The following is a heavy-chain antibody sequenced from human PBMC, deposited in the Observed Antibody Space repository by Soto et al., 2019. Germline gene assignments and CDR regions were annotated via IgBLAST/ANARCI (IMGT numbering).Heavy chain of an antibody. CDR1: GFSLSTTGVG. D-gene: IGHD3-10*01. Sequence: QITLKESGPTLVRPTQTLTLTCTFSGFSLSTTGVGVGWIRQPPGKALEWLALIYWDDDKRYSPSLKSRLTITTDTAKNEVLLTITNIDTVDTATYYCAQRLRDDGLGRELANYFDPWGQGTRVTVSS. J-gene: IGHJ5*02. CDR3: AQRLRDDGLGRELANYFDP. V-gene: IGHV2-5*02. CDR2: IYWDDDK.